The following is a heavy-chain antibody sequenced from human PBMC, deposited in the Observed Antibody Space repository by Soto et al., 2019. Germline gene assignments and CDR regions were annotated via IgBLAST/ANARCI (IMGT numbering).Heavy chain of an antibody. CDR1: GGSFSGYY. V-gene: IGHV4-34*01. CDR2: INHSGST. CDR3: ARAQGLAYCGGDCYLHFDY. J-gene: IGHJ4*02. Sequence: QVQLQQWGAGLLKPSETLSLTCAVYGGSFSGYYWSWIRQPPGKGLEWIGEINHSGSTNYNPSLKSRVTISGDTSKNQVSLKLSSVTAADTAVYYCARAQGLAYCGGDCYLHFDYWGQGTLVTVSS. D-gene: IGHD2-21*01.